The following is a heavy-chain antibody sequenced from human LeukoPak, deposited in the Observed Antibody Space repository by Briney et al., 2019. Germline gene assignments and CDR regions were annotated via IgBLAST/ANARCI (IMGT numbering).Heavy chain of an antibody. CDR2: IGASGDKT. V-gene: IGHV3-23*01. J-gene: IGHJ4*02. Sequence: GGTLRLSCAASGLTFSSYGMSWVRQAPGAGLEWVSNIGASGDKTYYADSVKGRFTISRDNAKNSLYLQMNSLRAEDTALYYCARVYLSQQLVPGLDYWGQGTLVTVSS. CDR1: GLTFSSYG. CDR3: ARVYLSQQLVPGLDY. D-gene: IGHD6-13*01.